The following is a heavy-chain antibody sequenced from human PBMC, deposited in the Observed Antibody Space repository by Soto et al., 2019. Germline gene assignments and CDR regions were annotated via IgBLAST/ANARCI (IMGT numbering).Heavy chain of an antibody. V-gene: IGHV4-30-2*01. CDR1: GGSISSGGYA. D-gene: IGHD3-10*01. Sequence: QLQLQESGSGLVKPSQTLSLTCAVSGGSISSGGYAWSWIRQPPGKGLEWIGYIYESGSTYYNPSIKSRVTISVDRSKNQFSLKLSSVTAADTAVYYCARGRTGSGYYDLWGRGTLVTVSS. J-gene: IGHJ2*01. CDR2: IYESGST. CDR3: ARGRTGSGYYDL.